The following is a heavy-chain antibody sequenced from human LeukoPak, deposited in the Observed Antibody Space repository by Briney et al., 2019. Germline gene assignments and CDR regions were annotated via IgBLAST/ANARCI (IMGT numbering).Heavy chain of an antibody. V-gene: IGHV4-34*01. Sequence: SETLSLTCAVYGGSFSGYYWSWIRQPPGKGLEWIGEINHSGSTNYNPSLKSRVTISVDTSKNQFSLKLSSVTAADTAVYYCARGGAGIAARLYFYYYMDVWGKGTTVTVSS. D-gene: IGHD6-6*01. J-gene: IGHJ6*03. CDR2: INHSGST. CDR1: GGSFSGYY. CDR3: ARGGAGIAARLYFYYYMDV.